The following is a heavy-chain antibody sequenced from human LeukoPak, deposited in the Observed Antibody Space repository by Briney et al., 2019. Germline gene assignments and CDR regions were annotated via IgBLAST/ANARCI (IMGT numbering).Heavy chain of an antibody. CDR2: IYTSGST. CDR3: VRESAYDSGWVTRWFDP. V-gene: IGHV4-4*07. Sequence: SETLSLTCTVSGGSISSYYWSWIRQPAGKGLEWIGRIYTSGSTNYNPSLKSRVTMSVDTSKNQFSLQLNSVTPEDTAVYYCVRESAYDSGWVTRWFDPWGQGILVTVSS. J-gene: IGHJ5*02. D-gene: IGHD6-19*01. CDR1: GGSISSYY.